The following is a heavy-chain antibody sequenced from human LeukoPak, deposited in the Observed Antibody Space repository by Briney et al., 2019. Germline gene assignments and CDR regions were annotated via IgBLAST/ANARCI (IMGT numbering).Heavy chain of an antibody. Sequence: ASVKVSCKASGCTFSSYAISWLRQAPGQGLEWMGRIIPIFGTANYAQKFQGRVTITADKSTSTAYMELSSLRSEDTAVYYCARVGTTGYYDSSGYGPLDYWGKGTLVTVSS. V-gene: IGHV1-69*06. J-gene: IGHJ4*02. CDR1: GCTFSSYA. D-gene: IGHD3-22*01. CDR2: IIPIFGTA. CDR3: ARVGTTGYYDSSGYGPLDY.